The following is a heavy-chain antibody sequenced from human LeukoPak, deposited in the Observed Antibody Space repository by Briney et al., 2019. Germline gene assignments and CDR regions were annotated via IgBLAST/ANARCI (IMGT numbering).Heavy chain of an antibody. V-gene: IGHV3-7*03. J-gene: IGHJ6*02. CDR3: ARDEHDFWSGYYAPAFYYYYYGMDV. CDR2: IKQDGSEK. D-gene: IGHD3-3*01. Sequence: GGSLRLSCAASGFTFSSYWMSWVRQAPGKGLEWVANIKQDGSEKYYVDSVKGRFTISRDNAKNSLYLQMNSLRAEDTAVYYCARDEHDFWSGYYAPAFYYYYYGMDVWGQGTTVTVSS. CDR1: GFTFSSYW.